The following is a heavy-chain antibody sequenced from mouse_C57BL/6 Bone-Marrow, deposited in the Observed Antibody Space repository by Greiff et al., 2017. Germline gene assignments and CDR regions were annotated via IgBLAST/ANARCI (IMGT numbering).Heavy chain of an antibody. CDR3: ARMEDYGYAMDY. J-gene: IGHJ4*01. CDR1: GISITTGNYR. D-gene: IGHD2-4*01. CDR2: IYYSGTI. Sequence: EVQLQQSGPGLVKPSQTVFLTCTVTGISITTGNYRWSWIRQFPGNKLEWIGYIYYSGTITYNPSLTSRTTITRDTPKNQFFLEMNSLTAEDTATYYCARMEDYGYAMDYWGQGTSVTVSS. V-gene: IGHV3-5*01.